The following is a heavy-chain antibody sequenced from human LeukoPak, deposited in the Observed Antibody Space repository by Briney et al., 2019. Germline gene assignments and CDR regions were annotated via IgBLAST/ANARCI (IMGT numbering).Heavy chain of an antibody. CDR2: INHSGST. D-gene: IGHD5-24*01. Sequence: PSETLSLTCAVYGGSFSGYYWSWIRQPPGEGLGWIGEINHSGSTNYNPSLKSRVTISVDTSKNQFSLKLSSVTAADTAVYYCARAMATLYYFDYWGQGTLVTVSS. CDR3: ARAMATLYYFDY. J-gene: IGHJ4*02. CDR1: GGSFSGYY. V-gene: IGHV4-34*01.